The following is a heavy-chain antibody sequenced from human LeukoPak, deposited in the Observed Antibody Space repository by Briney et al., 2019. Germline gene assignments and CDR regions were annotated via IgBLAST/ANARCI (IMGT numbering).Heavy chain of an antibody. CDR1: RFTFSSYC. CDR3: TVRDEYCSGGSCYRDYYYYGMDV. CDR2: IWYDGSNK. J-gene: IGHJ6*01. V-gene: IGHV3-30*02. D-gene: IGHD2-15*01. Sequence: GGSLTLSCAASRFTFSSYCMHWVRQAPGKGREWVACIWYDGSNKYYTDSVKGRFTIYRDNSKNTLYLQMNSLRAEDTAVYYCTVRDEYCSGGSCYRDYYYYGMDVWGKGTTVTVSS.